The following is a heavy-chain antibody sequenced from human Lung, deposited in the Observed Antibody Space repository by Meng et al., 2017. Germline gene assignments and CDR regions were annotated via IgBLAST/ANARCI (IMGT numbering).Heavy chain of an antibody. V-gene: IGHV3-30*07. Sequence: GESLKISCAASGFSFSNYAMHWVRQAPGKGLEWVAIISYDGSNKYYADSVKGRFTISRDSYKNTLYLQMNSLRAEDTAVYYCARAATRIAARRAAGNWFDPWGQGTLVTVSS. J-gene: IGHJ5*02. CDR1: GFSFSNYA. CDR3: ARAATRIAARRAAGNWFDP. CDR2: ISYDGSNK. D-gene: IGHD6-6*01.